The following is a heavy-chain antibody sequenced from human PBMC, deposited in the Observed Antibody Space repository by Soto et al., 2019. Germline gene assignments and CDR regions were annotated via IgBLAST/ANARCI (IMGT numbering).Heavy chain of an antibody. V-gene: IGHV3-30-3*01. Sequence: QVQLVESGGGVVQPGRSLRLSCAASGFTFSSYAMHWVRQAPGKGLEWVAVISYDGSNKYYADSVKGRFTISRDNSKNTLYLQMNSLRAEDTAVYYCARRYYDFWSGYYMTPGRHNWFDPWGQGTLVTVSS. CDR2: ISYDGSNK. CDR3: ARRYYDFWSGYYMTPGRHNWFDP. CDR1: GFTFSSYA. J-gene: IGHJ5*02. D-gene: IGHD3-3*01.